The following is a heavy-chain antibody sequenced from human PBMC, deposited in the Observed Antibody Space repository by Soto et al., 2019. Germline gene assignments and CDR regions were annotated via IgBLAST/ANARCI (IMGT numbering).Heavy chain of an antibody. D-gene: IGHD3-10*01. CDR3: AKDSSGSASKLLNWFDP. V-gene: IGHV3-23*01. J-gene: IGHJ5*02. CDR2: ISGSGGST. CDR1: GFTFSSYA. Sequence: GGSLRLSCAASGFTFSSYAMSWVRQAPGKGLEWVSAISGSGGSTYYADSVKGRFTISRDNSKNTLYLQMNSRRAEDTAVYYCAKDSSGSASKLLNWFDPWGQGTLVTVSS.